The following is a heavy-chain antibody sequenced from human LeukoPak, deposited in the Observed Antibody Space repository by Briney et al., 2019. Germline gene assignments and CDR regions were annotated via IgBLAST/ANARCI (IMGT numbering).Heavy chain of an antibody. CDR1: GGTFSSYA. Sequence: ASVKVSCKASGGTFSSYAISWVRQAPGPGLEWMGGIIPIFGTANYAQKFQGRVTITADESTSTAYMELSSLRSEDTAVYYCARASGSYLPAFDIWGQGTMVTVSS. CDR3: ARASGSYLPAFDI. V-gene: IGHV1-69*13. D-gene: IGHD1-26*01. J-gene: IGHJ3*02. CDR2: IIPIFGTA.